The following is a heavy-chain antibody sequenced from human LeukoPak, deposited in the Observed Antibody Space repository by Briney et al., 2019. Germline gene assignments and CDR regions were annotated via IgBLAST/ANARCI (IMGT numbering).Heavy chain of an antibody. Sequence: GGSLRLSCAASGFTVSSNYMSWVRQAPGKGLEWVSVIYSGGSTYYADSVKGRFTISRDNSRNTLYLQMNSLRAEDTAVYYCAKESSGGWYFDYWGQGTLVTVSS. CDR1: GFTVSSNY. D-gene: IGHD6-19*01. V-gene: IGHV3-53*01. J-gene: IGHJ4*02. CDR3: AKESSGGWYFDY. CDR2: IYSGGST.